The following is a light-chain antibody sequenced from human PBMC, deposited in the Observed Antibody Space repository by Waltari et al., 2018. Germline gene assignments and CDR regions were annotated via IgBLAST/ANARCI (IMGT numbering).Light chain of an antibody. CDR3: QQYNNWPPT. CDR1: QSVSSN. Sequence: EIVMTQSPATLSVSPGERATLSCRASQSVSSNLAWYQQKPGQAPRLLIYGASTRATGIQARFSGSGSGTEFTLTISSLQSEDFAVYYCQQYNNWPPTFGQGTKVEIK. V-gene: IGKV3-15*01. CDR2: GAS. J-gene: IGKJ1*01.